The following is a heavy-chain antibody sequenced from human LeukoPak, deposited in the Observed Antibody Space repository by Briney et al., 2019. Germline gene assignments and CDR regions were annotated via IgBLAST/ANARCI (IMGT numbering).Heavy chain of an antibody. J-gene: IGHJ4*02. CDR3: ARDVLVGTSGWYY. CDR1: GFTFSSYE. CDR2: ISSSGSTI. V-gene: IGHV3-48*03. D-gene: IGHD6-19*01. Sequence: GGSLRLSCAASGFTFSSYEMNWVRQAPGKGLEWVSYISSSGSTIYNADSVKGRFTISRDNAENSLYLQMNSLRAEDTTVYYCARDVLVGTSGWYYWGQGTLVTVSS.